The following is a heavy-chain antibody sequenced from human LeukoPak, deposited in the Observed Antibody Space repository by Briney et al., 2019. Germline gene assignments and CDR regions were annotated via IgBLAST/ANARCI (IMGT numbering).Heavy chain of an antibody. D-gene: IGHD6-13*01. CDR3: AKDFRIAAAGTGGFDY. Sequence: GRSLRLSCAASGFTFSSYGMHWVRQAPGKGLEWVAVISYDGSNKYYADSVKGRFTISRDNSKNTLYLQMNSLRAEDTAVYYCAKDFRIAAAGTGGFDYWGQGTLVTVSS. CDR2: ISYDGSNK. J-gene: IGHJ4*02. CDR1: GFTFSSYG. V-gene: IGHV3-30*18.